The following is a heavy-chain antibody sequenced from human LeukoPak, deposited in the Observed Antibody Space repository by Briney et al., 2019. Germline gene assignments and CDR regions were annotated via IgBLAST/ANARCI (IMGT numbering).Heavy chain of an antibody. J-gene: IGHJ5*02. CDR3: ASDRYASGSYNWFDP. D-gene: IGHD3-10*01. V-gene: IGHV1-2*02. CDR1: GYTFISYG. CDR2: INPNSGGT. Sequence: ASVKVSCKASGYTFISYGISWVRQAPGQGLEWMGWINPNSGGTGYAQKFQGRVTMTRDTSISTAYMELSRLRSDDTAVYYCASDRYASGSYNWFDPWGQGTLVTVSS.